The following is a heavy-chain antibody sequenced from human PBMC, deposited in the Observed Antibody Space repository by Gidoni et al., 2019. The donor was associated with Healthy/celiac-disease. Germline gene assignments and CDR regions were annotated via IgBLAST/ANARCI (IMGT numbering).Heavy chain of an antibody. CDR1: GYSFTSYW. V-gene: IGHV5-51*01. Sequence: EVQLVQSGAAVKEPGESLKISCKGSGYSFTSYWIGWVRQMPGKGLEWMGIIYPGDSDTRYSPSFQGHVTISADKSISTAYLQWSSLKASDTAMYYCASLYYYDSSGYYGDAFDIWGQGTMVTVSS. CDR3: ASLYYYDSSGYYGDAFDI. J-gene: IGHJ3*02. D-gene: IGHD3-22*01. CDR2: IYPGDSDT.